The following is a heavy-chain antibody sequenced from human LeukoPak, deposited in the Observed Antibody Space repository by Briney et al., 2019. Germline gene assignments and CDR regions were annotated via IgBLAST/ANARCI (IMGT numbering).Heavy chain of an antibody. CDR1: GFTLRNYW. J-gene: IGHJ4*01. CDR2: ISGDGSVT. CDR3: ARYSSSTGGASYYLDY. Sequence: GGSLRLSCTASGFTLRNYWMHWVRQVPGKRLVWDSRISGDGSVTNYADSVQGRFTISRDNAKNTLYLQIDSLRSEDTAVYYCARYSSSTGGASYYLDYWGHGTLVTVSS. D-gene: IGHD6-6*01. V-gene: IGHV3-74*01.